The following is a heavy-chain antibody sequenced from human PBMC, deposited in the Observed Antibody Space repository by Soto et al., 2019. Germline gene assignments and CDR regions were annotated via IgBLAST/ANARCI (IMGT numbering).Heavy chain of an antibody. V-gene: IGHV1-3*01. J-gene: IGHJ4*02. Sequence: QVQLVQSGAEVKKPGASVKVSCKASGYTFTSYAMHWVRQAPGQRLEWMGWINAGNGNTKYSQKFQGRVTITRDTSARTAYMELSSLRCEDTAVCYCARDGVWIGYSSRRTAGYWGQGTVVNVYS. D-gene: IGHD6-13*01. CDR2: INAGNGNT. CDR1: GYTFTSYA. CDR3: ARDGVWIGYSSRRTAGY.